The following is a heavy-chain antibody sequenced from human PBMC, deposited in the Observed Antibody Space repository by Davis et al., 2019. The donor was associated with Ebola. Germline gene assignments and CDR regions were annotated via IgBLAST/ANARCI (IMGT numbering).Heavy chain of an antibody. V-gene: IGHV3-48*01. D-gene: IGHD6-13*01. CDR3: AKDISSSWFVGPAY. J-gene: IGHJ4*02. Sequence: GGSLRLSCAGSGFTFSAYSMNWVRQAPGKGLEWVSHISGSSNIIYYADSVKGRFTISRDNSKNTLYLQMNSLRAEDTAVYYCAKDISSSWFVGPAYWGQGTLVTVSS. CDR1: GFTFSAYS. CDR2: ISGSSNII.